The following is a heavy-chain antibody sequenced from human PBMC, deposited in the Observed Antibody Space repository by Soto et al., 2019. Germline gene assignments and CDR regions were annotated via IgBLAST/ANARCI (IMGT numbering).Heavy chain of an antibody. J-gene: IGHJ4*02. Sequence: QAHVAQSGAEVNKPGATEKLPCNASVYTLNTYYINCATQATGQGLVWMGWMNPNSGNTGYAQKFQGRVTMTRNTSISTAYMELSSLRSEDTAVYYCAREKVGAVDYWGQGTLVTVSS. CDR3: AREKVGAVDY. D-gene: IGHD1-26*01. CDR2: MNPNSGNT. CDR1: VYTLNTYY. V-gene: IGHV1-8*01.